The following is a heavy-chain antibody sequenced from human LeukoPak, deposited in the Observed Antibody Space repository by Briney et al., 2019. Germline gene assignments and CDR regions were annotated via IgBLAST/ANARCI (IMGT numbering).Heavy chain of an antibody. V-gene: IGHV3-7*01. CDR2: IKQDGSEI. Sequence: GGSLRLSCAASGFTFSSYWMSWVRQAPGKGLEWVANIKQDGSEIYYVDSVKGRFTISRDNAKNSLYLQMNSLRAEDTAVYYCARVNRLYAFDIWGQGTMVTVSS. CDR3: ARVNRLYAFDI. D-gene: IGHD1-14*01. CDR1: GFTFSSYW. J-gene: IGHJ3*02.